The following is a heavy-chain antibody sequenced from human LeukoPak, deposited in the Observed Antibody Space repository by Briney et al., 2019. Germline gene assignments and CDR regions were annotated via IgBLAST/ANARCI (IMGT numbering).Heavy chain of an antibody. CDR2: IYSGGTT. D-gene: IGHD4-17*01. J-gene: IGHJ3*02. CDR3: ARGQSGDPAFDI. CDR1: GITVSSNY. V-gene: IGHV3-53*01. Sequence: GGSLRLSCAVSGITVSSNYMTWVRQAPGKGLEWVSVIYSGGTTYYGDSVEGRFTISRDNSRNTLNLQMNSLRAEDTAVYFCARGQSGDPAFDIWGQGTMVTVSS.